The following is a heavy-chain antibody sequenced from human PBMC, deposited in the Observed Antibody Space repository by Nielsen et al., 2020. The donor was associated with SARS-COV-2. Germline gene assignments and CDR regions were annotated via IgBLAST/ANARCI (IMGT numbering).Heavy chain of an antibody. V-gene: IGHV3-73*01. CDR1: GFTFSDST. D-gene: IGHD3-10*01. CDR3: ARGPEGRYYYGSGSYLGY. CDR2: IRSKANTYAT. Sequence: GGSLRLSCAASGFTFSDSTMHWVRQASGKGLEWIGRIRSKANTYATGYAASVKGRFTISRDDSKNTAYLQMNSLKTEDTAVYYCARGPEGRYYYGSGSYLGYWGQGTLVTVSS. J-gene: IGHJ4*02.